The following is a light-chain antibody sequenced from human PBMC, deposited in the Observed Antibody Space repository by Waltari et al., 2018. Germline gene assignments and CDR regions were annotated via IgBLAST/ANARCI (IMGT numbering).Light chain of an antibody. CDR2: QDN. CDR3: QAWDIDIVV. Sequence: SYELTQPPSMSVSPGQTASITCSGHKLGDKYVSWYQQKPGQSPLLVIYQDNKRPPGIPERFSGSNSANTATLTISGTQAMDEADYYCQAWDIDIVVFGGGTKLTVL. CDR1: KLGDKY. V-gene: IGLV3-1*01. J-gene: IGLJ2*01.